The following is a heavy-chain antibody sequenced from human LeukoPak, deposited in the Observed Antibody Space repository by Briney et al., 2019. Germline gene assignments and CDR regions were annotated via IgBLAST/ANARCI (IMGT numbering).Heavy chain of an antibody. CDR1: GGSISSHY. V-gene: IGHV4-59*11. Sequence: SETLSLTCTVSGGSISSHYWSWIRQPPGKGLEWIGYIYYSGSTNYNPFLKSRVIISVDTSKNQFSLKLYSVTAADTAVYYCASHRVGGDWYFDYWGQGTLVTVSS. D-gene: IGHD2-21*02. CDR2: IYYSGST. CDR3: ASHRVGGDWYFDY. J-gene: IGHJ4*02.